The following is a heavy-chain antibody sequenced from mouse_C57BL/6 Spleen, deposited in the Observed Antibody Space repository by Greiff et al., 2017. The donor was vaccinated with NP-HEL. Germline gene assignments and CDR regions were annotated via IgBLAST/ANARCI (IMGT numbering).Heavy chain of an antibody. CDR3: ARRAYWYFDV. Sequence: QVQLQQPGAELVKPGASVKLSCKASGYTFTSYWMHWVKQRPGQGLEWIGMIHPNSGSTNYNEKFKRKATLTVDKSSSTAYMQLSSLTSEDSAVYYCARRAYWYFDVWGTGTTVTVSS. D-gene: IGHD3-1*01. J-gene: IGHJ1*03. V-gene: IGHV1-64*01. CDR1: GYTFTSYW. CDR2: IHPNSGST.